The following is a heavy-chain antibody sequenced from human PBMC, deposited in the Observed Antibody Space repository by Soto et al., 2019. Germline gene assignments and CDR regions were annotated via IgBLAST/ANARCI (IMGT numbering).Heavy chain of an antibody. J-gene: IGHJ3*02. D-gene: IGHD3-16*01. CDR3: AKLLSANAVDI. V-gene: IGHV4-34*01. CDR1: GGSFSGYY. CDR2: INHSGST. Sequence: SETLSLTCAVYGGSFSGYYWSWIRQPPGKGLEWIGEINHSGSTNYNPSLKSRVTISVDTYKNQFSLKLGSVTAADTAVYYCAKLLSANAVDIWGQGTMVTVSS.